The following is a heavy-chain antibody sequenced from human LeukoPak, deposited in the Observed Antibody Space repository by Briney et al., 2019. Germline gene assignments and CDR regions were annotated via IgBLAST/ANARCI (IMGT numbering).Heavy chain of an antibody. CDR3: ARHSGAFDI. V-gene: IGHV4-39*01. Sequence: MTSDALSLTCTVSGGSISSSSYYWGWLRQPPGKGLEWIGSIYYRGSTYYNPSLKSRVTISVDTSKNQFSLKLSSVTAADTAVYYCARHSGAFDIWGQGTMVTVSS. CDR2: IYYRGST. J-gene: IGHJ3*02. D-gene: IGHD3-10*01. CDR1: GGSISSSSYY.